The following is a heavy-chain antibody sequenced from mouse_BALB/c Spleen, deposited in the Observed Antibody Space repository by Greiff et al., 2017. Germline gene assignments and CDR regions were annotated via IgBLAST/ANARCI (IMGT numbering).Heavy chain of an antibody. CDR1: GFTFSSYG. Sequence: EVKLVESGGDLVKPGGSLKLSCAASGFTFSSYGMSWVRQTPDKRLEWVATISSGGSYTYYPDSVKGRFTISRDNAKNTLYLQMSSLKSEDTAMYYCARQAYYGNYGRAMDYWGQGTSVTVSS. D-gene: IGHD2-10*01. CDR3: ARQAYYGNYGRAMDY. J-gene: IGHJ4*01. V-gene: IGHV5-6*01. CDR2: ISSGGSYT.